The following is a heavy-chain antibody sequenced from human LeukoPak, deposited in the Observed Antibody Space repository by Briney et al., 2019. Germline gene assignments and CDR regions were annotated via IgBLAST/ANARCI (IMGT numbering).Heavy chain of an antibody. J-gene: IGHJ4*02. V-gene: IGHV4-39*01. CDR1: GGSISSSSYY. CDR3: ASGGSLWAAAVPLHQYDFDY. CDR2: IYYSGST. Sequence: SETLSLTCTVSGGSISSSSYYWGWIRQPPGKGLEWIGSIYYSGSTYYNPSLKSRVTISVDTSKNKFSLKLSSVTAADTAVYYCASGGSLWAAAVPLHQYDFDYWGQGTLVTVSS. D-gene: IGHD6-13*01.